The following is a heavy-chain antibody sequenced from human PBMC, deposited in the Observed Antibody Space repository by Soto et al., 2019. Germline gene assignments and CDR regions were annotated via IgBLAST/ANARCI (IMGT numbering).Heavy chain of an antibody. V-gene: IGHV1-69*13. D-gene: IGHD3-16*01. CDR3: ASEPASFGDSAVDY. Sequence: ASVKVSCKASGGTFSSYAISWVRQAPGQGLEWMGGIIPIFGTANYAQKFQGRVTITADESTSTAYMELSSLRSEDTAVYYCASEPASFGDSAVDYWGQGTLVTVSS. CDR2: IIPIFGTA. J-gene: IGHJ4*02. CDR1: GGTFSSYA.